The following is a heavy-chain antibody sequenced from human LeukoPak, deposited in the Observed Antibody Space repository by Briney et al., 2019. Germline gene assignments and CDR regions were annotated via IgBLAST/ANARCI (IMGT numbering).Heavy chain of an antibody. CDR3: ARSVYSGYDLVDY. CDR1: GFTFSSYS. V-gene: IGHV3-21*01. D-gene: IGHD5-12*01. CDR2: ISSSSSYI. J-gene: IGHJ4*02. Sequence: GGSLRLSCAASGFTFSSYSMNWVRQARGKGLELVSSISSSSSYIYYADSVKGRFTISRDNAKNSLYLQMNSLRAEDTAVYYCARSVYSGYDLVDYWGQGTLVTVSS.